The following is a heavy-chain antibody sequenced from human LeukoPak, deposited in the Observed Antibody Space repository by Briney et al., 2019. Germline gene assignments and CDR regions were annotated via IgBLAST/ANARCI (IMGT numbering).Heavy chain of an antibody. Sequence: SVKVSCKASGGTFSSYAISWVRQAPGQGLEWMGGIIPIFGTANYAQKFRGRVTITADESTSTAYMELSSLRSEDTAVYYCASHPAPTYYYDSSGYSPFDYWGQGTLVTVSS. J-gene: IGHJ4*02. D-gene: IGHD3-22*01. CDR1: GGTFSSYA. CDR3: ASHPAPTYYYDSSGYSPFDY. CDR2: IIPIFGTA. V-gene: IGHV1-69*13.